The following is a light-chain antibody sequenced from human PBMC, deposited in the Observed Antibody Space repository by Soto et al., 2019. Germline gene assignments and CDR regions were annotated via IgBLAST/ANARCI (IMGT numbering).Light chain of an antibody. J-gene: IGKJ1*01. V-gene: IGKV3-20*01. CDR2: GAS. CDR1: QTVSSSY. Sequence: EIVLTQSPGTLSLSPGERATLSCRASQTVSSSYLAWYQQKPGQAPRLLIYGASTRATGIPGRFSGSASGTDFTLTISRLEPEDFATYYCQQYNSYSPTFGQGTRVEIK. CDR3: QQYNSYSPT.